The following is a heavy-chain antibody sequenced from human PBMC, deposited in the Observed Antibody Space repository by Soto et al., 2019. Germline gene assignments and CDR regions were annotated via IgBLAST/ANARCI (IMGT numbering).Heavy chain of an antibody. CDR3: ARPGEEYSGYDDAFDI. J-gene: IGHJ3*02. CDR2: IYYSGST. CDR1: GGSISSGDYY. D-gene: IGHD5-12*01. V-gene: IGHV4-61*08. Sequence: LTCTVSGGSISSGDYYWSWIRQPPGKGLEWIGYIYYSGSTNYNPSLKSRVTISVDTSKNQFSLKLSSVTAADTAVYYCARPGEEYSGYDDAFDIWGQGTMVTVSS.